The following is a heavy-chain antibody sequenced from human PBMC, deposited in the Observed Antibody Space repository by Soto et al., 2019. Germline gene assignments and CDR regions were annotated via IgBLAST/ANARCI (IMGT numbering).Heavy chain of an antibody. Sequence: ASVKVSCKASGGTFSSYAISWVRQAPGQGLEWMGGINPSGGSTSYAQKFQGRVTMTRDTSTSTVYMELSSLRSEDTAVYYCARGYDYYDSSGYTFDYWGQGTLVTVSS. CDR2: INPSGGST. V-gene: IGHV1-46*01. CDR3: ARGYDYYDSSGYTFDY. CDR1: GGTFSSYA. J-gene: IGHJ4*02. D-gene: IGHD3-22*01.